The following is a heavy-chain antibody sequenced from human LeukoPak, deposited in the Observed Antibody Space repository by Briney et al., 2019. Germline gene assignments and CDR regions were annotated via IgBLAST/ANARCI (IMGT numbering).Heavy chain of an antibody. D-gene: IGHD1-26*01. Sequence: PSETLSLTCTVSGASVSSASYWTWIRQPPGKGVEWIAHIYNGVNTNYNPSLKSRVTISVDTSRNQFSLRLNSVTAADTAVYYCARSRAFNSGAFDPWGQGSLVTVSS. J-gene: IGHJ5*02. V-gene: IGHV4-61*01. CDR3: ARSRAFNSGAFDP. CDR1: GASVSSASY. CDR2: IYNGVNT.